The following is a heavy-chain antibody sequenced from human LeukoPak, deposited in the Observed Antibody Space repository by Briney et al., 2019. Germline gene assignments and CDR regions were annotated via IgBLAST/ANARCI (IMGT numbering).Heavy chain of an antibody. CDR1: GFTFSSYA. CDR2: ISYDGSKK. D-gene: IGHD3-10*01. Sequence: GGSLRLSCAASGFTFSSYAMHWVRQAPGKGLEWVAVISYDGSKKYYADSVKGRFTISRDDSKSTLYLQMNSLRTEDTAVYYCARVRITMVRGVIQQRYFDYWGQGTLVTVSS. CDR3: ARVRITMVRGVIQQRYFDY. J-gene: IGHJ4*02. V-gene: IGHV3-30*03.